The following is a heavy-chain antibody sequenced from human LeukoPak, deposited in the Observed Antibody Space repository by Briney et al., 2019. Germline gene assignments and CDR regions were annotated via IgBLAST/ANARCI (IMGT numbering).Heavy chain of an antibody. CDR2: IYYSGST. V-gene: IGHV4-39*01. D-gene: IGHD2-21*02. CDR1: GGSISSSSYY. Sequence: SETLSLTCTVSGGSISSSSYYWGWIRQPPGKGLEWIGSIYYSGSTYHNPSLKSRVTISVDTSKNQFSLKLSSVTAADTAVYYCARRLAYCGGDCYSFAFDIWGQGTMVTVSS. CDR3: ARRLAYCGGDCYSFAFDI. J-gene: IGHJ3*02.